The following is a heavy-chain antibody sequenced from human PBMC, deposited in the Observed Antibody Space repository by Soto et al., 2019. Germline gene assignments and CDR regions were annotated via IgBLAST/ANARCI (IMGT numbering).Heavy chain of an antibody. CDR3: ARALGASIFGVVIPLDY. V-gene: IGHV1-69*13. J-gene: IGHJ4*02. CDR2: IIPIFGTA. D-gene: IGHD3-3*01. Sequence: SVKVSCKASGGTFSSYAISWVRQAPGQGLEWMGGIIPIFGTANYAQKFQGRVTITADESTSTAYMELSSLRSEDTAVYYCARALGASIFGVVIPLDYWGQGILLTVSS. CDR1: GGTFSSYA.